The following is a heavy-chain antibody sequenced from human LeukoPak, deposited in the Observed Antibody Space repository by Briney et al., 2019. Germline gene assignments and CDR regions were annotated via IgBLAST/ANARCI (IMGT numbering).Heavy chain of an antibody. V-gene: IGHV1-46*01. CDR1: GYTFTRYD. J-gene: IGHJ5*02. D-gene: IGHD5-18*01. CDR2: INPSGGSI. Sequence: GASVKVSCKASGYTFTRYDMHWVRQAPGQGLEWMGIINPSGGSINYAQKFQGRVTMTRDTSISTAYMELSRLRSDDTAVYYCARDIVMVTYWFDPWGQGTLVTVSS. CDR3: ARDIVMVTYWFDP.